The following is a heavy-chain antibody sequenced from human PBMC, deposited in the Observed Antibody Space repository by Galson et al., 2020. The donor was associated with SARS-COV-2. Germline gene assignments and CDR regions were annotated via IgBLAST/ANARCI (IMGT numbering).Heavy chain of an antibody. CDR1: GFTFSSYA. CDR2: ISKDGSNR. J-gene: IGHJ4*02. D-gene: IGHD3-10*01. V-gene: IGHV3-30-3*01. Sequence: GGSLRLSCAASGFTFSSYAMHWVRQAPGKGLEWVAVISKDGSNRYYADSVKGRFTISRDNSKNTLFLQMNSLRVEDTAVYYCTRGPRFGELLAPFDSWGQGTLVTVSS. CDR3: TRGPRFGELLAPFDS.